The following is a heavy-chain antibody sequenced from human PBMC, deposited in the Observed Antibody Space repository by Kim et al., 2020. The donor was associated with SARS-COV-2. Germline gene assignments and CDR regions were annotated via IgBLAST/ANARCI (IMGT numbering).Heavy chain of an antibody. CDR3: ARVWGAGGNAAAGYYGMDV. Sequence: SETLSLTCTVSGGSISSYYWSWIRQPPGKGLEWIGYIYYSGSTNYNPSLKSRVTISVDTSKNQFSLKLSSVTAADTAVYYCARVWGAGGNAAAGYYGMDVGGRGTAVTVS. D-gene: IGHD3-16*01. CDR2: IYYSGST. J-gene: IGHJ6*02. V-gene: IGHV4-59*01. CDR1: GGSISSYY.